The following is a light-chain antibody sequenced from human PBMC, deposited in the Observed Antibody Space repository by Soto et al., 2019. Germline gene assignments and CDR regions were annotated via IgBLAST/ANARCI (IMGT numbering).Light chain of an antibody. CDR1: QSVSSY. J-gene: IGKJ1*01. Sequence: EIVLTQSPAILSMSPGERATLSCRASQSVSSYFAWYQQKPGQAPRLLIYDASNRATGVPARFSGSGSGTAFTLAISSRETEDFAVYYCQQRRYWPGTFGQGTKVEIK. CDR3: QQRRYWPGT. V-gene: IGKV3-11*01. CDR2: DAS.